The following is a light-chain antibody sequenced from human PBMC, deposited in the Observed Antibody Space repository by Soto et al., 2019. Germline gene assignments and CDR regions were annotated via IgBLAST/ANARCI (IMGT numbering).Light chain of an antibody. Sequence: QSALTQPPSASGSPGQSVTISCTGTSSDVGGYNYVSWYQQHPGKAPKLMIYEVSKRPSGVPDSFYGSKSGNTASLTVSGLRAEAEADYYCSSYAGSNHLVFGGGTKLTVL. V-gene: IGLV2-8*01. CDR3: SSYAGSNHLV. CDR2: EVS. J-gene: IGLJ2*01. CDR1: SSDVGGYNY.